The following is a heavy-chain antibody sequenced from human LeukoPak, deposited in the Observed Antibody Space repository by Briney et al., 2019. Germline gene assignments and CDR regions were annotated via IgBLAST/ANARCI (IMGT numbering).Heavy chain of an antibody. CDR2: INPSGGST. V-gene: IGHV1-46*01. CDR3: ARDLSGGTDSDY. Sequence: ASVKVSCKASGYTFTSYYMHWVRQAPGQGLEWMGIINPSGGSTSYAQKFQGRVTMARDTSTSTVYMELSSLRSEDTAVYYCARDLSGGTDSDYWGQGTLVTVSS. CDR1: GYTFTSYY. D-gene: IGHD1-1*01. J-gene: IGHJ4*02.